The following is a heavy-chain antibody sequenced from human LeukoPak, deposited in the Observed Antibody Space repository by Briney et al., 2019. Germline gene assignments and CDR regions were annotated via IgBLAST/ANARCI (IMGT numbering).Heavy chain of an antibody. Sequence: GGSLRLSCAASGFTFDDYAIHWVRQAPGKGLEWVSSISDSGSSTNYADSVKGRFTISRDNAKNTLYLQMNSLRDEDTAVYYCARGGYPGAFDYWGRGALVTVSS. V-gene: IGHV3-23*01. J-gene: IGHJ4*02. CDR2: ISDSGSST. CDR3: ARGGYPGAFDY. CDR1: GFTFDDYA. D-gene: IGHD5-12*01.